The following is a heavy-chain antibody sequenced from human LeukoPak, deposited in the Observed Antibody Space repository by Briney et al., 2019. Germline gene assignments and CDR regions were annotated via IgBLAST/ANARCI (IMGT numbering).Heavy chain of an antibody. CDR1: GFTFSTYG. Sequence: QSGGSLRLSCAASGFTFSTYGIHWVRQAPGKGLEWVAVISYDGSNKYYADSVKGRFTISRDNSKNTLYLQMDSLRADDTAIYYCARQDYTGSYFGIDYWGQGTLVTVSS. D-gene: IGHD1-26*01. V-gene: IGHV3-30*03. CDR3: ARQDYTGSYFGIDY. J-gene: IGHJ4*02. CDR2: ISYDGSNK.